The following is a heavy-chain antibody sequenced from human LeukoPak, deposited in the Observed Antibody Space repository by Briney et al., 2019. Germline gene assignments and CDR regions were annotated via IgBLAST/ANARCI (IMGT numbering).Heavy chain of an antibody. V-gene: IGHV3-48*03. D-gene: IGHD7-27*01. CDR1: GFTFSSYE. CDR2: ISSSGSTI. Sequence: GGSLRLSCAASGFTFSSYEMNWVRQAPGKGLEWVSYISSSGSTIYYPDSVKGRFTISRDNAKNSLYLQMNSLRAEDTAVYYCARIQTGDFDYWGQGTLVTVSS. J-gene: IGHJ4*02. CDR3: ARIQTGDFDY.